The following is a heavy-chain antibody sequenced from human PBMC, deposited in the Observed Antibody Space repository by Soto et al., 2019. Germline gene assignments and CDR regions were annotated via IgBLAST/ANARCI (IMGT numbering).Heavy chain of an antibody. J-gene: IGHJ6*02. Sequence: QVQLQESGPGLVKPSQTLSLTCTVSGGSISSGDYYWSWIRQPPGKGLEWIGYIYYSGSTYYNPSLKSRVTISVDTSKNQFSLKPSSVTAADTAVYYCAGTLRFLEWLYDYYGMDVWGQGTTVTVSS. CDR3: AGTLRFLEWLYDYYGMDV. V-gene: IGHV4-30-4*01. CDR1: GGSISSGDYY. D-gene: IGHD3-3*01. CDR2: IYYSGST.